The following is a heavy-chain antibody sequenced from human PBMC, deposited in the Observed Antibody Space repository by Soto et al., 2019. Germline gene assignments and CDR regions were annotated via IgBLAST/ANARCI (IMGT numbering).Heavy chain of an antibody. J-gene: IGHJ3*02. CDR2: IIPIFTTT. CDR3: AREVAADGTFREDVFDI. CDR1: GGTFSNHA. V-gene: IGHV1-69*12. Sequence: QVHPVQSGAEVKKPGSSVKVSCKASGGTFSNHAINWVRQAPGQGLEWMGRIIPIFTTTNYAQKFQGRVTITADESTITASMELSSLKHDDTAVYYCAREVAADGTFREDVFDIWGQGTLVTVSS. D-gene: IGHD6-13*01.